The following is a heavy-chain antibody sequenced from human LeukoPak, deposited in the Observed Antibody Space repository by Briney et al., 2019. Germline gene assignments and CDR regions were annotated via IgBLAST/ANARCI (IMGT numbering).Heavy chain of an antibody. V-gene: IGHV4-59*01. D-gene: IGHD6-19*01. CDR2: IYYSGST. CDR3: ARAGWLMDPFDY. Sequence: SETLSLTCTVSGGSICSYYWSWIRQPPGKGLEWIGYIYYSGSTNYNPSLKSRVTISVDTSKNQFSLKLSSVTAADTAVYYCARAGWLMDPFDYWGQGTLVTVSS. J-gene: IGHJ4*02. CDR1: GGSICSYY.